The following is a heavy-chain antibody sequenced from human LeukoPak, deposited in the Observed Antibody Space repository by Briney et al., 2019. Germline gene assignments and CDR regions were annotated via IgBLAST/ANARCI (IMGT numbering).Heavy chain of an antibody. Sequence: GGSLRLSCAASGFTFSDYYMSWIRQAPGKGLEWVSYISSSGSTIYYADSVKGRFTISRDNAKNSLYLQMNSLRAEDTAVYYCARGGGNSYDFWSGYYTSLVWSYFDYWGQGTLVTVSS. CDR2: ISSSGSTI. V-gene: IGHV3-11*04. D-gene: IGHD3-3*01. CDR1: GFTFSDYY. J-gene: IGHJ4*02. CDR3: ARGGGNSYDFWSGYYTSLVWSYFDY.